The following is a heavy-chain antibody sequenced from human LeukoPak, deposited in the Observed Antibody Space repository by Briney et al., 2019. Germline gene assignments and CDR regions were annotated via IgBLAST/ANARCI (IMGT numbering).Heavy chain of an antibody. J-gene: IGHJ4*02. D-gene: IGHD2-21*02. CDR2: IYTSGST. CDR3: ARMKDCGGACYSVDY. Sequence: SETLSLTCTVSGGSISSYYWSWIRQPAGKGLEWIGRIYTSGSTNYNPSLKSRVTMSVDTSKNQFSLKLTSVTAADTAVYYCARMKDCGGACYSVDYWGQGTLVTVSS. CDR1: GGSISSYY. V-gene: IGHV4-4*07.